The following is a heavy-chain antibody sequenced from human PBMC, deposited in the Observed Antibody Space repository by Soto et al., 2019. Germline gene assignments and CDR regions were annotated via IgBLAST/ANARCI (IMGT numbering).Heavy chain of an antibody. D-gene: IGHD3-22*01. J-gene: IGHJ6*02. CDR2: ISGSGGST. V-gene: IGHV3-23*01. CDR3: AKLSGYYEDYYYGMDV. CDR1: GFTFSSYA. Sequence: EVQLLESGGGLVQPGGSLRLSCAASGFTFSSYAMSWVRQAPGKGLEWVSAISGSGGSTYYADSVKGRFTISRDNSKNTLYLQMNSLRAEDTAVYYCAKLSGYYEDYYYGMDVWGQGTTVTVSS.